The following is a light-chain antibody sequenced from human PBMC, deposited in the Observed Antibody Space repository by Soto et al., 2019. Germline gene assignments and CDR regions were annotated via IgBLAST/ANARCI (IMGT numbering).Light chain of an antibody. J-gene: IGKJ2*01. CDR3: QQNADWPPGYT. Sequence: DIQMTQSPSSLSASVGDRVTITCRASQGISNYLAWYQQKPGKVPKLLIYAASTLQSGVPSRFSGSGSGTDFTLTISSLQSEDFAVYYCQQNADWPPGYTFGQGTRLEI. CDR1: QGISNY. V-gene: IGKV1-27*01. CDR2: AAS.